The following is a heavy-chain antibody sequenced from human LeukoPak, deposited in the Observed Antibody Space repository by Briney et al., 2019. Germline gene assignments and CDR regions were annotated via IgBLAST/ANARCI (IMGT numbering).Heavy chain of an antibody. CDR3: ARERGYGDYLDY. CDR2: IKQDGSEK. V-gene: IGHV3-7*01. Sequence: GGSLRLSCAASGFAFSSYAMHWVRQAPGKGLEWVANIKQDGSEKYYVDSVKGRFTISRDNAKNSLYLQMNSLRAEDTAVYYCARERGYGDYLDYWGQGTLVTVSS. CDR1: GFAFSSYA. D-gene: IGHD4-17*01. J-gene: IGHJ4*02.